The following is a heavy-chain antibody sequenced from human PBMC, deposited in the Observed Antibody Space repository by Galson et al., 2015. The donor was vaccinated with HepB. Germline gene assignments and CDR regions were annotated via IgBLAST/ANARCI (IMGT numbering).Heavy chain of an antibody. D-gene: IGHD1-1*01. CDR3: ARWNGTAGAFDM. V-gene: IGHV3-33*01. CDR1: GSAFTAFSSHG. Sequence: SLRLSCAASGSAFTAFSSHGMHWIRQAPGKGLEWVSLIWYDGSQTHYIDSVKGRFTISRDNSKNTESLQMNGLGAEDTALYYYARWNGTAGAFDMCGQEKMGTGAS. J-gene: IGHJ3*02. CDR2: IWYDGSQT.